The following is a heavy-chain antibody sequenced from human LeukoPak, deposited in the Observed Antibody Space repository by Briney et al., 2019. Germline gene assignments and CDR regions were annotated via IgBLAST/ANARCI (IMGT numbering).Heavy chain of an antibody. V-gene: IGHV3-30*04. Sequence: GRSLRLSCAASGFTFSSYAMHWVRQAPGKGLEWVAVISYDGSNKYYADSVKGRFTISRDNSKNTLYLQMNSLRVEDTAVYYCAIAMRIFDAFDIWGQGTMVTVSS. CDR2: ISYDGSNK. CDR3: AIAMRIFDAFDI. J-gene: IGHJ3*02. D-gene: IGHD3-9*01. CDR1: GFTFSSYA.